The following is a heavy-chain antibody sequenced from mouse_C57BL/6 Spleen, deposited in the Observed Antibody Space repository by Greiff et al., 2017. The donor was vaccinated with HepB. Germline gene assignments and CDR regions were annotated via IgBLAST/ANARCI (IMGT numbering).Heavy chain of an antibody. CDR3: ARYMDYEGWFAY. CDR1: GFTFTDYY. CDR2: IRNKANGYTT. D-gene: IGHD1-1*01. V-gene: IGHV7-3*01. J-gene: IGHJ3*01. Sequence: EVQGVESGGGLVQPGGSLSLSCAASGFTFTDYYMSWVRQPPGKALEWLGFIRNKANGYTTEYSASVKGRFTISRDNSQSILYLQMNALRAEDSATYYCARYMDYEGWFAYWGQGTLVTVSA.